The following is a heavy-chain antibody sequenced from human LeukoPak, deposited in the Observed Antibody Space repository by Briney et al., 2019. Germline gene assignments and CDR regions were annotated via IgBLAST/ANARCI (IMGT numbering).Heavy chain of an antibody. V-gene: IGHV4-59*01. CDR3: ARGRSGYSYVHDAFDI. CDR2: IYYSGST. D-gene: IGHD5-18*01. CDR1: GFTFSSYA. J-gene: IGHJ3*02. Sequence: GSLRLSCAASGFTFSSYAMSWIRQPPGKGLEWIGYIYYSGSTNYNPSLKSRVTISVDTSKNQFSLKLSSVTAADTAVYYCARGRSGYSYVHDAFDIWGQGTMVTVSS.